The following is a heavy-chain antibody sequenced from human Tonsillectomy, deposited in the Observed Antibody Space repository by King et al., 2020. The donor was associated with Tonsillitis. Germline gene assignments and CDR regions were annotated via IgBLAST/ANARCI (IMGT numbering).Heavy chain of an antibody. Sequence: QLQESGPGLVKPSETLSLTCTVSGGSISSRSYYWGWIRQPPGKGLEWIGSIYYSGSTYYISSLKSRVTISLDTSKNQFSLKLSTVTAADTAVFFCSALLRMGECSSRNWFDPWGQGPLVTVSS. D-gene: IGHD3-16*01. CDR1: GGSISSRSYY. CDR3: SALLRMGECSSRNWFDP. J-gene: IGHJ5*02. CDR2: IYYSGST. V-gene: IGHV4-39*01.